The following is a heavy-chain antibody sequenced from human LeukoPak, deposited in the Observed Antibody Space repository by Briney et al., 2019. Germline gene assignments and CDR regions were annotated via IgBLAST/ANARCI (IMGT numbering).Heavy chain of an antibody. CDR2: TYYRSKWYN. D-gene: IGHD3-3*01. Sequence: SQTLSLTCAISGDSVSSNSAAWNWIRQSPSRGLEWLGRTYYRSKWYNDYAVSVKGRITINPDTSKNQFSLQLNSVTPEDTAVYYCARAKRSGYREFGGFDYWGQGTLVTVSS. V-gene: IGHV6-1*01. CDR3: ARAKRSGYREFGGFDY. CDR1: GDSVSSNSAA. J-gene: IGHJ4*02.